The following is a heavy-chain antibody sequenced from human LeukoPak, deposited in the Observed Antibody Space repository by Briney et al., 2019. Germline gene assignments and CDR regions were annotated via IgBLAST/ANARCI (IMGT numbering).Heavy chain of an antibody. D-gene: IGHD2/OR15-2a*01. CDR1: GGSVSSHY. V-gene: IGHV4-59*02. Sequence: SETLSLTCTVSGGSVSSHYWSWIRQPPGKGLEWIGYIYYSGSTNYNPSLQSRVTISIDTSQNQFSLKLTSVTAADTAVYYCASRLSSAYYYMDVWGKGTTVTVSS. CDR2: IYYSGST. CDR3: ASRLSSAYYYMDV. J-gene: IGHJ6*03.